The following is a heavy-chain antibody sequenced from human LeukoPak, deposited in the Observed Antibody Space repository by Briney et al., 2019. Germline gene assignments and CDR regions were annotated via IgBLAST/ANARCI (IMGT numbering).Heavy chain of an antibody. CDR3: ATDSRPMAATGPFDQ. V-gene: IGHV3-30*02. J-gene: IGHJ4*02. D-gene: IGHD3-9*01. CDR2: IWFDGSNI. Sequence: PGGSLRLSCAASGFIFSIYGMHWVRQAPGRGLEWVTSIWFDGSNIHYADSVKGRVIISRDNSKSALYLQMNSLRAEDTAIYYCATDSRPMAATGPFDQWGQGALVTVSS. CDR1: GFIFSIYG.